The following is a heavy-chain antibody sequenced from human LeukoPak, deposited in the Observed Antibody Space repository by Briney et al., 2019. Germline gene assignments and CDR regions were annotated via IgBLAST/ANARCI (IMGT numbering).Heavy chain of an antibody. Sequence: SEPLPLTCTVSGGSISSYYWSWIRQPAGKGLEWIGRIYTSGSTNYNPSLKSRVTMSVDTSKNQFSLKLSSGTAADTAVYYCARDLRDAFDIWGQGTMVTVSS. J-gene: IGHJ3*02. CDR1: GGSISSYY. CDR3: ARDLRDAFDI. CDR2: IYTSGST. V-gene: IGHV4-4*07.